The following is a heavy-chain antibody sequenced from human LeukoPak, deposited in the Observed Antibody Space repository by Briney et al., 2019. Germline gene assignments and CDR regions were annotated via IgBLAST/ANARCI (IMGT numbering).Heavy chain of an antibody. D-gene: IGHD3-10*01. CDR2: INHSGST. CDR3: ARYVVYGSGKYYFDY. V-gene: IGHV4-34*01. Sequence: SETLSLTCAVYGGSFSGYYWSWIRQPPGKGLEWIGEINHSGSTNYNPSLKSRVTISVDASKNQFSLKLSSVTAADTAVYYCARYVVYGSGKYYFDYWGQGTLVTVSS. J-gene: IGHJ4*02. CDR1: GGSFSGYY.